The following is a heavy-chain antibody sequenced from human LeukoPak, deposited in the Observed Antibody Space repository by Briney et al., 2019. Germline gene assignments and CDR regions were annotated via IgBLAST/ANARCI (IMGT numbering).Heavy chain of an antibody. J-gene: IGHJ6*02. CDR3: ARDDCSSTSCYGDYYYGMDV. CDR1: GFTFSSYS. Sequence: AGGSLRLSCAASGFTFSSYSMNWVRQAPGKGLEWVSYISSSSSTIYYADSVKGRFTISRDNAKNSLYLQMNSLRDEDTAVYYCARDDCSSTSCYGDYYYGMDVWGQGTTVTVSS. CDR2: ISSSSSTI. D-gene: IGHD2-2*01. V-gene: IGHV3-48*02.